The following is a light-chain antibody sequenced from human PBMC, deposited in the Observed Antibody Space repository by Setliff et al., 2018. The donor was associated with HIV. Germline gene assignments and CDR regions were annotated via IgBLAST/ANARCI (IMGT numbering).Light chain of an antibody. CDR1: SSDIGDTYS. CDR3: SSYTNSRTLV. Sequence: QSALTQPASVSGSPGQSITISCTGTSSDIGDTYSVSWYQPHPGKVPKLLIYDATHRPSGVSSRFSASKSGNTASLTISGLQAEDEAGYYCSSYTNSRTLVFGTGTKVTVL. V-gene: IGLV2-14*03. J-gene: IGLJ1*01. CDR2: DAT.